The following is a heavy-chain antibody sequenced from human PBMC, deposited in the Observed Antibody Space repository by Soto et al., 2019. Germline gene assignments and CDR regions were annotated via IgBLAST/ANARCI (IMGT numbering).Heavy chain of an antibody. Sequence: ESGGGLVKPGGSLRLSCAASGFTFSSYSMNWVRQAPGKGLEWVSSISSSSSYIYYADSVKGRFTISRDNAKNSLYLQMNSLRAEETAVYYCARDYPRYCSSTSCSTLNLFDYWGQGTLVTVSS. V-gene: IGHV3-21*01. CDR3: ARDYPRYCSSTSCSTLNLFDY. D-gene: IGHD2-2*01. CDR2: ISSSSSYI. J-gene: IGHJ4*02. CDR1: GFTFSSYS.